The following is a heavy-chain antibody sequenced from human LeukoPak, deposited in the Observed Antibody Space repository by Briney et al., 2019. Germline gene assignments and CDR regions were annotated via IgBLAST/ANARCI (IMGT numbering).Heavy chain of an antibody. D-gene: IGHD2-21*02. CDR3: ARSHIVAVTGFAFDI. J-gene: IGHJ3*02. V-gene: IGHV4-39*01. CDR2: IYYSGNT. Sequence: SETLSLTCTVSGGSISSSSYYWGWIRQSPGKGLEWIGSIYYSGNTYYNPSLNSRVTMTVDTSKNQFSLQLSSVTAADTTVYYRARSHIVAVTGFAFDIWGQGTLVTVSS. CDR1: GGSISSSSYY.